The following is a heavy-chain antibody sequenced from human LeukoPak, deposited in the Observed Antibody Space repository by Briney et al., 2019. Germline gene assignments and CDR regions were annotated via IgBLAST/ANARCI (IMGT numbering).Heavy chain of an antibody. D-gene: IGHD3-10*02. CDR1: GGSFSGYY. CDR2: INHSGST. V-gene: IGHV4-34*01. CDR3: AISTGPSFVRGVICQLDFFDF. J-gene: IGHJ4*02. Sequence: SETLSLTCAVYGGSFSGYYWSWIRQPPGKGLEWIGEINHSGSTNYNPSLKSRVTISVDTSKNQFSLKLSSVTAADTAVYYCAISTGPSFVRGVICQLDFFDFWGQGTLGTGS.